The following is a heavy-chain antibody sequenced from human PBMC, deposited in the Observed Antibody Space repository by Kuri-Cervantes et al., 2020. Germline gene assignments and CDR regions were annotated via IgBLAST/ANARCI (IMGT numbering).Heavy chain of an antibody. D-gene: IGHD6-13*01. CDR2: FDPEDGET. V-gene: IGHV1-24*01. Sequence: GESLKISCKVSGYTLTELSMHWVRQAPGKGLEWMGGFDPEDGETIYAQKFQGRVTMTEDTSTDTAYMELSSLRSEDTAVYYCAKWRAAGSGNFDYWGQGTLVTVSS. CDR3: AKWRAAGSGNFDY. CDR1: GYTLTELS. J-gene: IGHJ4*02.